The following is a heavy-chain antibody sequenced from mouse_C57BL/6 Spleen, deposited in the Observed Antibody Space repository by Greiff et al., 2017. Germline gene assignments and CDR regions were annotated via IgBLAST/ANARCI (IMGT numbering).Heavy chain of an antibody. J-gene: IGHJ2*01. CDR1: GFSLTSYG. Sequence: VQLQQSGPGLVQPSQSLSITCTVSGFSLTSYGVHWVRQSPGKGLEWLGVIWSGGSTDYNAAFISRLSISKDNSKSQVFFKMNSLQADDTAIYYCASYSNPYYFDDWGQGTTLTVSS. CDR3: ASYSNPYYFDD. D-gene: IGHD2-5*01. V-gene: IGHV2-2*01. CDR2: IWSGGST.